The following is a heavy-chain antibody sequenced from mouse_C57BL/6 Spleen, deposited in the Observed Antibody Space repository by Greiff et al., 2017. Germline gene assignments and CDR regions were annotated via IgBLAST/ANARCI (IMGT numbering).Heavy chain of an antibody. J-gene: IGHJ2*01. CDR2: IDPSDSYT. CDR1: GYTFTSYW. Sequence: VQLQQPGAELVMPGASVKLSCKASGYTFTSYWMHWVKQRPGQGLEWIGEIDPSDSYTNYNQKFKGKSTLTVDKSSSTAYMHHSSLTSEDSAVYYCARRGGYFDYWGQGTTLTVSS. V-gene: IGHV1-69*01. CDR3: ARRGGYFDY.